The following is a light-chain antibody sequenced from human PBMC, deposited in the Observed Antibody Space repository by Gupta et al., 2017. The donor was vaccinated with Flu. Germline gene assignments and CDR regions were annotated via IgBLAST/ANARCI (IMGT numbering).Light chain of an antibody. V-gene: IGKV1-39*01. CDR1: QHISNY. J-gene: IGKJ2*01. CDR2: GAA. Sequence: DIQMTQSPSSLSASVGDRVTITCRASQHISNYLSWYQQKPGKAPNLLIYGAASVQRGVPSRFSGSGSGTDFTLTISRLQPEDFATYFCQQSDSTPYTFGQGTKVEIK. CDR3: QQSDSTPYT.